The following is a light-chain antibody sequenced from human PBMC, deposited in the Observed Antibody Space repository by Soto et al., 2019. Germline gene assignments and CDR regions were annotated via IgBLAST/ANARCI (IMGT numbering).Light chain of an antibody. CDR1: QSVSSNY. CDR2: GAS. CDR3: QQYDTSPWT. V-gene: IGKV3-20*01. J-gene: IGKJ1*01. Sequence: EIVLTQSPGTLSLSPGERATLSCRASQSVSSNYLAWYQQKPGQAPRLLIYGASGRATGIPDRFSGSGSGTDFTLTISRLEPEDFAVYHCQQYDTSPWTFGQGTKVDI.